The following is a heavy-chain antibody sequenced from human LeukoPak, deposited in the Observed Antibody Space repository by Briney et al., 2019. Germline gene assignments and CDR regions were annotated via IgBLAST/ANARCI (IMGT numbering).Heavy chain of an antibody. CDR1: GFTFSSYS. CDR2: ISSSSSYI. Sequence: PGGSLRLSCAASGFTFSSYSMNWVRQAPGKGLEWVSSISSSSSYIYYADSVKGRFTISRDNSKNTLYLQMNSLRAEDTAVYYCARDLYFAAAAGPLRYWGQGTLVTVSS. CDR3: ARDLYFAAAAGPLRY. D-gene: IGHD6-13*01. J-gene: IGHJ4*02. V-gene: IGHV3-21*01.